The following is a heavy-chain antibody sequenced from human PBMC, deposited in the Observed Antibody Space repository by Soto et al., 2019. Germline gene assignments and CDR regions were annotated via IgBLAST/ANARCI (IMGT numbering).Heavy chain of an antibody. D-gene: IGHD1-26*01. J-gene: IGHJ6*02. CDR3: AKDISGRGSYYYYYGMDV. CDR1: GFNFDDYA. CDR2: ISWNSGSI. V-gene: IGHV3-9*01. Sequence: PGGSLRLSCAASGFNFDDYAMHWVRQAPGKGLEWVSGISWNSGSIGYAGSVKARFTISRDNAKNSLYLQMNSLRAEDTAFYYCAKDISGRGSYYYYYGMDVWGQGIPVTVSS.